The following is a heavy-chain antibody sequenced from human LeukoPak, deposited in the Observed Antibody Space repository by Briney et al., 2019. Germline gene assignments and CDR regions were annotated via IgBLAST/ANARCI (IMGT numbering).Heavy chain of an antibody. CDR1: GGTFSSYT. D-gene: IGHD1-1*01. Sequence: SVKVSCKASGGTFSSYTISWLRQAPGQGLEWMGRIIPILGIANYAQKFQGRVTITADKSTSTAYMELSSLRSEDTAVYYCARDGDWNDVVENYWGQGTLVTVSS. CDR3: ARDGDWNDVVENY. V-gene: IGHV1-69*04. CDR2: IIPILGIA. J-gene: IGHJ4*02.